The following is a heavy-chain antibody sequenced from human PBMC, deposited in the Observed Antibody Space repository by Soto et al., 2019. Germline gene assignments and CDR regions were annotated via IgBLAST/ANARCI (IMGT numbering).Heavy chain of an antibody. CDR2: ISSSSGYT. J-gene: IGHJ4*02. CDR1: GFTFSDYY. D-gene: IGHD4-17*01. V-gene: IGHV3-11*06. CDR3: AKEYGRLDY. Sequence: PGGSLRLSCAASGFTFSDYYISWIRQAPGKGLEWVSYISSSSGYTNYADSVKGRFTISRDNAKNSLYLQINSLRAEDTAVYYCAKEYGRLDYWGQGTLVTVSS.